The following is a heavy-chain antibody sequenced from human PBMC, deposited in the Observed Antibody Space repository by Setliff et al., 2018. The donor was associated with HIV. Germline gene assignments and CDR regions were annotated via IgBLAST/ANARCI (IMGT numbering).Heavy chain of an antibody. V-gene: IGHV4-59*01. D-gene: IGHD3-10*01. CDR2: IYENDYT. CDR1: GGSMNNYY. CDR3: ARAQMHRGVVAWSLYYFDY. J-gene: IGHJ4*02. Sequence: SSETLSLTCIASGGSMNNYYWNWVRQTPGKGLEWIGYIYENDYTHYTVSLRSRVTISMDTSKNQFSLTLRSVTAADRAIYYCARAQMHRGVVAWSLYYFDYWGQGALVTVSS.